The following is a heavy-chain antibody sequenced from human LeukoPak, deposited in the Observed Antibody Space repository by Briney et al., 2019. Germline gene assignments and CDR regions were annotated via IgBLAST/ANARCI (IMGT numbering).Heavy chain of an antibody. J-gene: IGHJ4*02. Sequence: PGGSLRLPCAASGFTFSTYGMHWVRQAPGKGLEWVAFIRYDGNNKYYADSVKGRFTISRDNSENMLYLEMKSLRPEDTAVYYCAKNGPDYIWGNYLDYWGQGTLVTVSS. D-gene: IGHD3-16*01. CDR2: IRYDGNNK. CDR1: GFTFSTYG. V-gene: IGHV3-30*02. CDR3: AKNGPDYIWGNYLDY.